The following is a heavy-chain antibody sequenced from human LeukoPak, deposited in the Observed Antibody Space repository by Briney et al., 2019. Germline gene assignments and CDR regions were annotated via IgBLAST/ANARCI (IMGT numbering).Heavy chain of an antibody. CDR3: ARDRWTSSRGYGHSLPDY. CDR2: INSDGSST. CDR1: GFTFSSYW. D-gene: IGHD5-18*01. J-gene: IGHJ4*02. V-gene: IGHV3-74*01. Sequence: GALRLSCAASGFTFSSYWMHWVRQAPGKGLVWVSRINSDGSSTSYADSVKGRFTISRDNAKNTLYLQMNSLRAEDTAVYYCARDRWTSSRGYGHSLPDYWGQGTLVTVSS.